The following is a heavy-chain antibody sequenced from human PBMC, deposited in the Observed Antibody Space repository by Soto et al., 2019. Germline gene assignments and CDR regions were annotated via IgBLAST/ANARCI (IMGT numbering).Heavy chain of an antibody. J-gene: IGHJ4*02. D-gene: IGHD6-19*01. Sequence: GSGPTLVKPTQALTLTCTFSGFSLSTSGVGVGWIRQPPGKALEWLALIYWDDDKRYSPSLKSRLTITKDTSKNQVVLTMTNMDPVDTATYYCAHRRAKQYYFDYWGQGTLVTVSS. CDR3: AHRRAKQYYFDY. CDR2: IYWDDDK. CDR1: GFSLSTSGVG. V-gene: IGHV2-5*02.